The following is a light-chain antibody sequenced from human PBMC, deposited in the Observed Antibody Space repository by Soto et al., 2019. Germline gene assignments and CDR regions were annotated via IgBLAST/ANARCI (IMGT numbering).Light chain of an antibody. CDR2: DAS. J-gene: IGKJ5*01. CDR3: QQRYNWPPIT. Sequence: EIVLTQSPATLSLSPGERVTLSCRASQSVGTYLTWYQQKPGQAPRLPIYDASNRATGIPARFSGSGSGTAFTLTISSREPEDVAVYYCQQRYNWPPITFGQGTRLDNK. CDR1: QSVGTY. V-gene: IGKV3-11*01.